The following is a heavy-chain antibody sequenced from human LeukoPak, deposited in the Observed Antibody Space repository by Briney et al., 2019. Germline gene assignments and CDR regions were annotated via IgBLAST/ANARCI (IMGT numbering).Heavy chain of an antibody. CDR1: GFTVSSNY. J-gene: IGHJ4*02. CDR3: ARTAATSPFDY. V-gene: IGHV3-53*01. Sequence: GGSLRLSCAASGFTVSSNYMSWVRQAPGKGLEWVSVIYSGGSTYYADSVKGRFTISRDNSKNTLYLQMNSLRAEGTAVYYCARTAATSPFDYWGQGTLVTVSS. CDR2: IYSGGST.